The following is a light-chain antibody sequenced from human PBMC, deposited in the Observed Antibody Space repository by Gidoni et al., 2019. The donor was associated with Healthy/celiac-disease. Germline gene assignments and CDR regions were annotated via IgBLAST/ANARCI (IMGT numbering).Light chain of an antibody. CDR3: CSYAGSYTL. Sequence: QSALTQPRSVSGSPGQSVTISCTGTSSDVGGCNYVSWYQQHPGKAPKLMIYDVSKRPSGVPDRFSGSKSGNTASLTISGLQAEDEADYYCCSYAGSYTLFGTGTKVTVL. V-gene: IGLV2-11*01. CDR2: DVS. CDR1: SSDVGGCNY. J-gene: IGLJ1*01.